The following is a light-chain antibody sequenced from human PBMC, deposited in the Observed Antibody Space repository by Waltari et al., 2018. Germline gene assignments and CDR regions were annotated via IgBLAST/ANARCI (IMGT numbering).Light chain of an antibody. CDR2: GKN. J-gene: IGLJ3*02. CDR3: QSFETGGLCV. CDR1: NSNIGAGYD. V-gene: IGLV1-40*01. Sequence: VSGAPGQTVTISCTGSNSNIGAGYDVHWYQQLQGTAPKLVIYGKNNLPSGVPDRFSGSESDTAASLTITGLQAEDEADYSCQSFETGGLCVFGGGTMLTFL.